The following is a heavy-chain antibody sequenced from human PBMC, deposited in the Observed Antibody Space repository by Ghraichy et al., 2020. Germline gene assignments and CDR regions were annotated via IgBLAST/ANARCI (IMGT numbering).Heavy chain of an antibody. J-gene: IGHJ4*02. CDR1: GGSISSYY. V-gene: IGHV4-4*07. D-gene: IGHD6-19*01. CDR3: ARRDRSDWFFDY. Sequence: SETLSLTCTVSGGSISSYYWSWIRQPAGKGLEWIGRVYASGSTTYNPSLKSRLTMSVDTSKNQFSLKLSSVTAADTAVYYCARRDRSDWFFDYWGQGTLVTVSS. CDR2: VYASGST.